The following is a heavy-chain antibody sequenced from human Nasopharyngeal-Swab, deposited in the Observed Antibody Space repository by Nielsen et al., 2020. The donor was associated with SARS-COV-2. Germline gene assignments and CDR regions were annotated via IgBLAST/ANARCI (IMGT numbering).Heavy chain of an antibody. V-gene: IGHV1-46*01. Sequence: ASVKVSCKASGYTFTSNVLNWVRQAPGQGLELMGIINPSTGATLYAQRSQGRVTMTTDTSTSTIYMDLSGLRVEDTAVYYCATSQASNLDYWGQGTLVTVSS. CDR2: INPSTGAT. D-gene: IGHD2-8*01. CDR3: ATSQASNLDY. J-gene: IGHJ4*02. CDR1: GYTFTSNV.